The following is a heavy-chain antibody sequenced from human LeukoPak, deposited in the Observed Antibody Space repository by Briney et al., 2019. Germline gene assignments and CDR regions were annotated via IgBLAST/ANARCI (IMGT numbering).Heavy chain of an antibody. Sequence: GGSLRLSCAASGFTFSSYAVHWVRQAPGKGLEYLSASSSNGGSTYYANSVKGRFTISRDNSKNTLYLQMGSLRAEDMAVYYSARDRSANYYYMDVWGKGTTVTVSS. CDR1: GFTFSSYA. V-gene: IGHV3-64*01. D-gene: IGHD2-8*01. J-gene: IGHJ6*03. CDR2: SSSNGGST. CDR3: ARDRSANYYYMDV.